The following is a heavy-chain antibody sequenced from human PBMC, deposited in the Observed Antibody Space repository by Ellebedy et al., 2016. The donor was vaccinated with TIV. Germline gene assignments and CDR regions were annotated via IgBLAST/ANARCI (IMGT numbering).Heavy chain of an antibody. J-gene: IGHJ4*02. V-gene: IGHV3-30*01. CDR1: GFTFSSYA. CDR2: ISYDGSNK. Sequence: GESLKISCAASGFTFSSYAMHWVRQAPGRGLEWVAVISYDGSNKYYADSVKGRFTISRDNSKNTLYLQMNSLRAEDTAVYYGARDRDYGDYFDYWGQGTLVTVSS. D-gene: IGHD4-17*01. CDR3: ARDRDYGDYFDY.